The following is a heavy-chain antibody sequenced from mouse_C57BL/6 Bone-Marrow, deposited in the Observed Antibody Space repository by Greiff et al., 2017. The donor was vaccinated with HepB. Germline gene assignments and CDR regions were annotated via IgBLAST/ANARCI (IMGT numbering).Heavy chain of an antibody. CDR3: TPLTGKDAMDY. CDR1: GFTFSNYW. D-gene: IGHD4-1*01. V-gene: IGHV6-3*01. Sequence: EVQVVESGGGLVQPGGSMKLSCVASGFTFSNYWMNWVRQSPEKGLEWVAQIRLKSDNYATHYAESVKGRFTISRDDSKSSVYLQMNNLRAEDTGIYYCTPLTGKDAMDYWGQGTSVTVSS. CDR2: IRLKSDNYAT. J-gene: IGHJ4*01.